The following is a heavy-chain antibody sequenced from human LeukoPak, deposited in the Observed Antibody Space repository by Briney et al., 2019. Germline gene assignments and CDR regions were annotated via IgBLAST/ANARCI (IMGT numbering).Heavy chain of an antibody. V-gene: IGHV3-48*01. Sequence: GGSLRLSCAVSGFTLSNYRMKWARQAPGKGLEWVSYISSSSSTIYYADSVKGRFTISRDNAKNSLYLQMNSLRAEDTAVYYCARDGLSGYFDYWGQGTLVTVSS. CDR2: ISSSSSTI. D-gene: IGHD3-10*01. CDR3: ARDGLSGYFDY. CDR1: GFTLSNYR. J-gene: IGHJ4*02.